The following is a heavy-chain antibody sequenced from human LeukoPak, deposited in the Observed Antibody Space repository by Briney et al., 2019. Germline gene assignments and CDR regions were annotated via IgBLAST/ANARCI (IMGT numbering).Heavy chain of an antibody. V-gene: IGHV4-39*07. Sequence: SETLSLTCTVSGGSISTSNYYWGWIRQPPGKGLEWIGNIFYSGSTYYSPSLRSRVTISLDTSRNQFSLKLNSVTAEDTAVYYCAGYSSSWYVTYFDYWGQGTLVTVSS. CDR2: IFYSGST. CDR1: GGSISTSNYY. J-gene: IGHJ4*02. CDR3: AGYSSSWYVTYFDY. D-gene: IGHD6-13*01.